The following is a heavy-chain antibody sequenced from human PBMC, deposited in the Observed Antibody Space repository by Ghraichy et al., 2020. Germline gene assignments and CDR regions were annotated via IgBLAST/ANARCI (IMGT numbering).Heavy chain of an antibody. CDR3: TTARPYCSSTSCYRNGMDV. D-gene: IGHD2-2*02. CDR2: TKSKTDGGTT. J-gene: IGHJ6*02. V-gene: IGHV3-15*01. CDR1: GFTFSNAW. Sequence: GESLNISCAASGFTFSNAWMSWVRQAPGKGLEWVGRTKSKTDGGTTDYAAPVKGRFTISRDDSKNTLYLQMNSLKTEDTAVYYCTTARPYCSSTSCYRNGMDVWGQGTTVTVSS.